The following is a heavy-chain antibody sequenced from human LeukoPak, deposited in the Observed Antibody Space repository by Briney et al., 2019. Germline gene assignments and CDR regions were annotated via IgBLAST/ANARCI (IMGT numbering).Heavy chain of an antibody. CDR2: INHSGST. J-gene: IGHJ6*02. D-gene: IGHD6-13*01. CDR1: GVSFSGYY. V-gene: IGHV4-34*01. Sequence: SETLSLTCAVSGVSFSGYYWSWIRQPPGKGLEWVGEINHSGSTNYNPSPKSGVTISVDTSKHQFSLKLSSVTAADTAVYYCARGRVRQQQMVRSYYYGMDVWGQETRVTVFS. CDR3: ARGRVRQQQMVRSYYYGMDV.